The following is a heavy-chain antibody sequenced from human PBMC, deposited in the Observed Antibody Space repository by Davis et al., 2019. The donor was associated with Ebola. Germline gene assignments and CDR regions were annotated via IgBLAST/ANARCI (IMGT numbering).Heavy chain of an antibody. CDR1: GYTFTGFY. CDR2: INPSGGST. D-gene: IGHD3-10*01. CDR3: ARSWGTIRDYYGSGSYYKLGY. Sequence: AASVKVSCKASGYTFTGFYIHWARQAPGQGLEWMGIINPSGGSTSYAQKFQGRVTITADKSTSTAYMELSSLRSEDTAVYYCARSWGTIRDYYGSGSYYKLGYWGQGTLVTVSS. V-gene: IGHV1-46*01. J-gene: IGHJ4*02.